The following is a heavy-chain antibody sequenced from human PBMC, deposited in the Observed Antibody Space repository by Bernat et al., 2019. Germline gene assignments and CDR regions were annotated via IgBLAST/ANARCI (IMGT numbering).Heavy chain of an antibody. D-gene: IGHD3-16*02. CDR1: GFTFSSYA. CDR3: ARDADGFIPGTSDY. V-gene: IGHV3-30-3*01. Sequence: QVQLVESGGGVVQPGRSLRLSCAASGFTFSSYAMHWVRQAPGKGLEWVAVISYDGSNKYYADSVKGRFTISRDNSKNTLYLQMNSLRAEDTAVYYCARDADGFIPGTSDYWGQGTLVTVSS. CDR2: ISYDGSNK. J-gene: IGHJ4*02.